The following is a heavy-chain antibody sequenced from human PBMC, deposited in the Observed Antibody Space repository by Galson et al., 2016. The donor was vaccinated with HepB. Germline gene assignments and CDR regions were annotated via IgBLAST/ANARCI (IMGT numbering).Heavy chain of an antibody. D-gene: IGHD3-3*01. CDR2: IYHSGTT. CDR1: GGSIRYFS. J-gene: IGHJ5*02. V-gene: IGHV4-59*01. Sequence: SETLSLTCSVSGGSIRYFSWSWIRQPPGKGLEWIGYIYHSGTTNYNPSLESRATISTDTSKNQFSLKLSSVTAADTAVYYCVRLSVVEVHYDSTSGDYTGWFDPWGQGTLVTVSS. CDR3: VRLSVVEVHYDSTSGDYTGWFDP.